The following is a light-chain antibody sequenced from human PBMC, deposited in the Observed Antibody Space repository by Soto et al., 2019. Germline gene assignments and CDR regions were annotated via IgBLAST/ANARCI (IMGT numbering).Light chain of an antibody. CDR2: DAS. V-gene: IGKV1-33*01. Sequence: DIQLTQSPSSLSASVGDRVTITCQASQAINRYLNWYQQKPGKAPKLLIYDASNLQTGVPSRFSGSGSETSFTLIISSLQPEDIATYYCQQYDDDIPTFGGGTKVE. CDR3: QQYDDDIPT. J-gene: IGKJ4*01. CDR1: QAINRY.